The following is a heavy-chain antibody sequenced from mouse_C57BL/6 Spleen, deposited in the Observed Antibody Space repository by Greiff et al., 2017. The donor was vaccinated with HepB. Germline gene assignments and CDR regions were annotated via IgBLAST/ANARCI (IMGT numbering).Heavy chain of an antibody. D-gene: IGHD1-1*01. Sequence: EVMLVESGGGLVQPGGSLSLSCAASGFTFTDYYMSWVRQPPGKALEWLGFIRNKANGYTTEYSASVKGRFTISRDNSQSILYLQMNALRAEDSATYYCARYGTALYYYGSSPYWYFDVWGTGTTVTVSS. J-gene: IGHJ1*03. CDR3: ARYGTALYYYGSSPYWYFDV. CDR2: IRNKANGYTT. V-gene: IGHV7-3*01. CDR1: GFTFTDYY.